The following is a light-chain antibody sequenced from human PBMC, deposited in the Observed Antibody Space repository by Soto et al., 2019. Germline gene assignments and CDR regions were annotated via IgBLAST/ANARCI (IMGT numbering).Light chain of an antibody. CDR3: QQYGSSPRT. J-gene: IGKJ5*01. Sequence: EIVLAQSPGTLSLSPGERATLSCRASQSVTNSFLAWYQQKPGQAPRLLIYGASRRATGIPDRFTGSGSGTDFTLTISRLEPEDFAVYYCQQYGSSPRTFGQGTRLEI. V-gene: IGKV3-20*01. CDR2: GAS. CDR1: QSVTNSF.